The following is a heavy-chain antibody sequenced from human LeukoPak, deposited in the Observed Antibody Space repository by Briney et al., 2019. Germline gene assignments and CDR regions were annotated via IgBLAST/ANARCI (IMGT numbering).Heavy chain of an antibody. D-gene: IGHD3-16*01. CDR1: GGSFSGYY. Sequence: SETLSLTCAVYGGSFSGYYWSWIRQPPGKGLEWIGEINHSGSTNYNPSLKSRVTISVDTSKNQFSLKLSSVTAADTAVYYCANWAPSPYYDYVWTNYDDAFHIWGRGTMVTVSS. CDR2: INHSGST. J-gene: IGHJ3*02. CDR3: ANWAPSPYYDYVWTNYDDAFHI. V-gene: IGHV4-34*01.